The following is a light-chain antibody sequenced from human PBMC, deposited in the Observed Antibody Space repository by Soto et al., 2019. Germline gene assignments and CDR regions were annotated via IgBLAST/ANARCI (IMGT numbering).Light chain of an antibody. CDR3: QQSYSIFMYT. CDR1: QSISSY. J-gene: IGKJ1*01. CDR2: AAS. V-gene: IGKV1-39*01. Sequence: DIQMTQSPSSLSASVGDRVTITCRASQSISSYLNWYQQKPGKAPKLLIYAASSLQSGVPSRFSGSGSGTDFTLTIGSLQPEDFATYYCQQSYSIFMYTFGQATKVDIK.